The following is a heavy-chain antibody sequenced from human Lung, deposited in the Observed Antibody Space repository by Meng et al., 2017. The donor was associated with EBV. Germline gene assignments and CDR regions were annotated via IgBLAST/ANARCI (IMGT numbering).Heavy chain of an antibody. CDR3: ARTSTYYYDSSGYPFDF. D-gene: IGHD3-22*01. Sequence: QVQLVQSGAEVKKPGASVKVSCNASGYTFTTYDMHWVRQAPGQSLEWMGRINTGNGNTKYSQKFQGRVTITRDTSASTAYMELSSLRSEDTAVYYCARTSTYYYDSSGYPFDFWGQGTLVSVSS. CDR2: INTGNGNT. CDR1: GYTFTTYD. J-gene: IGHJ4*02. V-gene: IGHV1-3*04.